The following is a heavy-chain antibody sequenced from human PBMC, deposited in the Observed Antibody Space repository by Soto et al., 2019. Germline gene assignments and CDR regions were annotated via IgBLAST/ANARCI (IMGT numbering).Heavy chain of an antibody. Sequence: QVQLQESGPGLVKPSQTLSLTCTVSGGSISSGGYYWSWIRQHPGKGLEWIGYIYYSGGTYYNPSLKRRVTISVDTSKNQFTLKLSYVTAADTAVYYCASVLGGYYDLWSGYYLSGWFDPWGQGTLVTVSS. V-gene: IGHV4-31*03. CDR3: ASVLGGYYDLWSGYYLSGWFDP. CDR2: IYYSGGT. J-gene: IGHJ5*02. CDR1: GGSISSGGYY. D-gene: IGHD3-3*01.